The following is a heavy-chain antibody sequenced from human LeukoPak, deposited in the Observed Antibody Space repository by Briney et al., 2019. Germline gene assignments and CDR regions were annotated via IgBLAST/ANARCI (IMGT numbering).Heavy chain of an antibody. V-gene: IGHV3-30*18. CDR3: AKNEAN. CDR2: TASDGSEK. CDR1: GFTFSSYP. J-gene: IGHJ3*01. Sequence: GGSLRLSCVASGFTFSSYPMNWVRQPPGKGLEWVAVTASDGSEKYYADSVKGRFTISRDNSKNTLYLQMTSLRGDDTAVYYCAKNEANWGQGTMVTVSS.